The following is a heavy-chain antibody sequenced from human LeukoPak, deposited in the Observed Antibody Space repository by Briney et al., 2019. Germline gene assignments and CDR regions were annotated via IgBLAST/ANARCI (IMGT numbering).Heavy chain of an antibody. D-gene: IGHD3-10*01. V-gene: IGHV4-4*02. Sequence: SETLSLTCAVSGGSISNNNWWSWVRQPPGMGLEWIGEIYHGGSTNYNPSLKSRVTMSVDRSKNQFSLKLSSVTAADTAVYYCARGEERGSGTVHFDYWGREPWSPSPQ. CDR2: IYHGGST. J-gene: IGHJ4*02. CDR1: GGSISNNNW. CDR3: ARGEERGSGTVHFDY.